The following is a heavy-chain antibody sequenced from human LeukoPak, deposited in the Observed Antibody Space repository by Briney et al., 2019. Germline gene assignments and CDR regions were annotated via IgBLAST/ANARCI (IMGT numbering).Heavy chain of an antibody. J-gene: IGHJ6*03. D-gene: IGHD5-18*01. V-gene: IGHV3-15*01. CDR2: IKSKTDGGTT. CDR1: GFTFSNAW. Sequence: GGSLRLSCAASGFTFSNAWMSWVRQAPGKGLEWVGRIKSKTDGGTTDYAAPVKGRFTISRDDSKNTLYLQMNSLKTEDTAVYYCTTGWIQLWLGYYYYYMDVWGKGTTVTVSS. CDR3: TTGWIQLWLGYYYYYMDV.